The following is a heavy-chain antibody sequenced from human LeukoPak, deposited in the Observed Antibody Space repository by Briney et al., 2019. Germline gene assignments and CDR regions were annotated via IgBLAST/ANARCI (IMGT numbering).Heavy chain of an antibody. Sequence: GGSLRLSCAASGFTFSSYSMNWVRQAPGKGLEWVSSISSGSSYIYYADSVKGRFTISRDNAKNSLYLQMNGLRAEDTAVYYCAKETTVAGFYPYFDYWGQGTLVTVSS. J-gene: IGHJ4*02. CDR1: GFTFSSYS. D-gene: IGHD6-19*01. CDR2: ISSGSSYI. V-gene: IGHV3-21*04. CDR3: AKETTVAGFYPYFDY.